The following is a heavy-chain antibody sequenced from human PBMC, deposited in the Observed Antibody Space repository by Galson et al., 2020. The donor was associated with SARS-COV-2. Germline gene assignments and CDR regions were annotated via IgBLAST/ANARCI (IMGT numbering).Heavy chain of an antibody. J-gene: IGHJ5*02. CDR1: GYTLTELS. Sequence: ASVKVSCKVSGYTLTELSMHWVRQAPGKGLEWMGGFDPEDGETIYAQKFQGRVTMTEDTYTDTAYMELSSLRSEDTAVYYCATRPAITWVNWFDPWGQGTLVTVSS. D-gene: IGHD3-10*01. CDR2: FDPEDGET. V-gene: IGHV1-24*01. CDR3: ATRPAITWVNWFDP.